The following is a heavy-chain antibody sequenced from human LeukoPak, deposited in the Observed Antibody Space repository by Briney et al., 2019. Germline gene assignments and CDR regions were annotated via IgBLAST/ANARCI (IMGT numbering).Heavy chain of an antibody. CDR3: ARDRSMSSGGLDV. J-gene: IGHJ6*02. D-gene: IGHD6-6*01. V-gene: IGHV3-7*05. Sequence: GGSLRLSCAASGFIFNTCWMSWVRQAPGKGLEWVANIKEDGSEKYYVDSVKGRFTISRDNAKNSLFLQMSSLRAEDTAMYFCARDRSMSSGGLDVWGQGTTVTVSS. CDR2: IKEDGSEK. CDR1: GFIFNTCW.